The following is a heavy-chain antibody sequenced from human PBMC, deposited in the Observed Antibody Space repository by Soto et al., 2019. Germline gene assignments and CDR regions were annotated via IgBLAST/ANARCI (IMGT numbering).Heavy chain of an antibody. D-gene: IGHD6-19*01. CDR3: VVMGNVAVSNPRSFDY. Sequence: SVKVSCKASGATFSGYAINWVRQAPGQGLEWLGRIVPIFETLNYAERFQGRVAITADESTTTVYMELTNLTHEDTAVYYCVVMGNVAVSNPRSFDYWGQGTQVTVSS. J-gene: IGHJ4*02. CDR2: IVPIFETL. V-gene: IGHV1-69*13. CDR1: GATFSGYA.